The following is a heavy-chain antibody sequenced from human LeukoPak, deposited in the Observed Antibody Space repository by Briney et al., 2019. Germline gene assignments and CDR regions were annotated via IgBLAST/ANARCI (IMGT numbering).Heavy chain of an antibody. V-gene: IGHV5-51*01. J-gene: IGHJ4*02. CDR2: IYPGDSDT. D-gene: IGHD5-24*01. CDR1: GYSFTSYW. CDR3: ARAPQRWLQSGDY. Sequence: GESLKVSCKGSGYSFTSYWIGWVRQMPGKGLEWMGIIYPGDSDTRYSPSFQGQVTISADKSISTAYLQWSSLKASDTAMYYCARAPQRWLQSGDYWGQGTLVTVSS.